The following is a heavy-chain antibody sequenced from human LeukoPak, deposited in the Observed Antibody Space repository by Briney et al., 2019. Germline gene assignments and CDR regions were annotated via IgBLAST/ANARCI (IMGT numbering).Heavy chain of an antibody. V-gene: IGHV1-2*02. CDR3: APVRGPWLYYFGY. Sequence: ASVKVSCKASGYTFTGYYMHWVRQAPGQGLEWMGWINPNSGGTNYAQKFQGRVTMTRDTSISTAYMELSRLRSDDTAVYYCAPVRGPWLYYFGYWGQGTLVTVSS. CDR1: GYTFTGYY. J-gene: IGHJ4*02. D-gene: IGHD3-10*01. CDR2: INPNSGGT.